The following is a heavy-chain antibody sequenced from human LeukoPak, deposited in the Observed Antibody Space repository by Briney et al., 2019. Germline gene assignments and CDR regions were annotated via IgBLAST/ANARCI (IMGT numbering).Heavy chain of an antibody. D-gene: IGHD3-22*01. CDR1: GYTLTDYY. J-gene: IGHJ4*02. CDR3: ARVGYYESSGYYEY. Sequence: ASVNVSCKASGYTLTDYYMHWVRQAPGQGLEWMGRINPNSGGTNYAQKFQGGVTMTRDTSISTVYMELSRLRSDDTAVYYCARVGYYESSGYYEYWGQGTLVTVSS. V-gene: IGHV1-2*06. CDR2: INPNSGGT.